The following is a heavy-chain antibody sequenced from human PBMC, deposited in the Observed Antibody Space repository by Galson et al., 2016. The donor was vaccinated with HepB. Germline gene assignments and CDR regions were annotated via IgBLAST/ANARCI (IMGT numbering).Heavy chain of an antibody. V-gene: IGHV3-21*01. CDR3: ARDRIIMLRGVTNWLDP. D-gene: IGHD3-10*01. CDR2: ISGTSTHI. Sequence: SLRLSYAASGFSFSNYNMNWVRQAPGKGPEWVSSISGTSTHIYYADSVKGRFTISRDNAKNSLYLQMNSLRAEDTAMYYCARDRIIMLRGVTNWLDPWGQGTLVTVSS. CDR1: GFSFSNYN. J-gene: IGHJ5*02.